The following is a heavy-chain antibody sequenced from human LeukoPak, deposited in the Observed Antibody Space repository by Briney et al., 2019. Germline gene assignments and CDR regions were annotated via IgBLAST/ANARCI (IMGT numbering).Heavy chain of an antibody. Sequence: GGSLRLSCAASEFTFSTYSMNWVRQAPGKGLEWVSSISSSSSYIYYADSVKGRFTISRDNAKNSLYLQMNSLRAEDTAVYYCASEIAVAGRDYWGQGTLVTVSS. CDR3: ASEIAVAGRDY. CDR2: ISSSSSYI. D-gene: IGHD6-19*01. CDR1: EFTFSTYS. J-gene: IGHJ4*02. V-gene: IGHV3-21*01.